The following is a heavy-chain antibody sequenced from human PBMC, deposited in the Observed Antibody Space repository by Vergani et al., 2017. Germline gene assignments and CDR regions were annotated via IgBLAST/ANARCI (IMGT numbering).Heavy chain of an antibody. V-gene: IGHV4-61*02. Sequence: QVQLQESGPGLVKPSQTLSLTCTVSGASINNDFYYWHWIRQPAGKGLEWIGRIYVSGITDYNSSLQSRVSMSVDPSKNQFTLTLTSVTAADAAVYYCARDNKQLRPRACDLWGQGTMVTVSS. CDR2: IYVSGIT. J-gene: IGHJ3*01. CDR1: GASINNDFYY. D-gene: IGHD4-23*01. CDR3: ARDNKQLRPRACDL.